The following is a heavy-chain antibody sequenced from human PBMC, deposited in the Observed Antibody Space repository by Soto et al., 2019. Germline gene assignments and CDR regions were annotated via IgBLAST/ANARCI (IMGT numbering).Heavy chain of an antibody. D-gene: IGHD2-21*02. CDR1: GFTFIKYA. CDR2: ISHDGNAK. V-gene: IGHV3-30-3*01. J-gene: IGHJ4*02. CDR3: ARQEEMRFCGGGNCMPFDY. Sequence: QVQLVQSGGGVVQPGRSLRLYCAASGFTFIKYAMHWVRQAPGKGLEWVALISHDGNAKYYSDSVKGRFTISRDNSKDTLYLQVNSLRPEDTAIYYCARQEEMRFCGGGNCMPFDYWGQGTLVTVSS.